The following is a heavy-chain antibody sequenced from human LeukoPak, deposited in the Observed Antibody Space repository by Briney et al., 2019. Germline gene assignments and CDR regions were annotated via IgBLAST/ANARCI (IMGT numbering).Heavy chain of an antibody. V-gene: IGHV3-43*02. CDR1: GLTFDDYA. Sequence: GGSLRLSCAASGLTFDDYAIHWVRQAPGKGLEWVSLISGDGGNTYYADSVKGRFTLSRDNSKNSLYLQMNSLRSEDTAFYYCEKDKALGYCSAGSCLYLDYWGQGTLVTVSS. D-gene: IGHD2-15*01. CDR3: EKDKALGYCSAGSCLYLDY. J-gene: IGHJ4*02. CDR2: ISGDGGNT.